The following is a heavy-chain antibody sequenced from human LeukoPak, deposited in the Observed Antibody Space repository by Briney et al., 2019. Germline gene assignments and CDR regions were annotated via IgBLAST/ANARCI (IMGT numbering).Heavy chain of an antibody. CDR2: IGGSGGNT. Sequence: GGSLRLSCAASGFTFSIYAMSWVRQAPGKGLEWVSAIGGSGGNTYHADSVKGRFTISRDNSKNTLYLQMNSLRAEDTAVYYCARRPGIAVAGTGSYWGQGTLVTVSS. J-gene: IGHJ4*02. D-gene: IGHD6-19*01. CDR1: GFTFSIYA. V-gene: IGHV3-23*01. CDR3: ARRPGIAVAGTGSY.